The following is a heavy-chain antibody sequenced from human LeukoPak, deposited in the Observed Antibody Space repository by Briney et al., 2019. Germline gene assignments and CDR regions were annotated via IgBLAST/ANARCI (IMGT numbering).Heavy chain of an antibody. D-gene: IGHD6-19*01. CDR2: IYYSGST. Sequence: PSETLSLTCTVSGGSISSGGYYWSWIRQHPGKGLEWIGYIYYSGSTYYNPSLKSRVTISVDTSKNQFSLKLSSVTAADTAVYYCARRNLSSGWYRDDFWGQGTLVTVSS. J-gene: IGHJ4*02. V-gene: IGHV4-31*03. CDR1: GGSISSGGYY. CDR3: ARRNLSSGWYRDDF.